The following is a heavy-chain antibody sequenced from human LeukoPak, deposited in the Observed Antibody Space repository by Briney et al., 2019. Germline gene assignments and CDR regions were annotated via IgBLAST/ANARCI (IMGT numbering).Heavy chain of an antibody. J-gene: IGHJ5*02. Sequence: PSETLSLTXAVSGYSISSGYYWGWIRQPPGKGLEWIGSIYHSGSTYYNPSLKSRVTISVDTSKNQFSLKLSSVTAADTAVYYCARSDYRWFDPWGQGTLVTVSS. CDR1: GYSISSGYY. D-gene: IGHD4-11*01. CDR2: IYHSGST. V-gene: IGHV4-38-2*01. CDR3: ARSDYRWFDP.